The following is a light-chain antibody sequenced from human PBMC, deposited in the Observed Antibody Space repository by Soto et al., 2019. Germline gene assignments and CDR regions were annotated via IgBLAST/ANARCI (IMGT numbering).Light chain of an antibody. V-gene: IGLV2-23*01. J-gene: IGLJ1*01. Sequence: QSALTQPASVSGSPGQSITISRTGTSSDIGNYDLVSWYQQHPGKAPKLMIYEASKRPSGVSSRFSGSKSGNMASLTISGLQAEDEADYYCCSYAGSNTHVFGTGTKVTVL. CDR1: SSDIGNYDL. CDR3: CSYAGSNTHV. CDR2: EAS.